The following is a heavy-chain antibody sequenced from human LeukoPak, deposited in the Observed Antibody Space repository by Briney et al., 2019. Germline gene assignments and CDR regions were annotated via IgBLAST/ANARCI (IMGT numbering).Heavy chain of an antibody. D-gene: IGHD3-10*01. J-gene: IGHJ3*02. Sequence: GGSLRLSCAASGFTLSSYWMHWVRQVPGKGLVWVSRIRSDGGDTTYADSVKGRFTISRDNAKNTLYLQMNGLTAEDTAVYYCARLLRGSAFDIWGQGTMVTVSS. CDR3: ARLLRGSAFDI. CDR1: GFTLSSYW. CDR2: IRSDGGDT. V-gene: IGHV3-74*01.